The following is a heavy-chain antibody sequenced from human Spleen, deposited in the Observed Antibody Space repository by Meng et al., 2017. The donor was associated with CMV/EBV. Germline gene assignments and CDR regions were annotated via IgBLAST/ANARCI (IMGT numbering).Heavy chain of an antibody. D-gene: IGHD6-19*01. CDR1: GDIFTNYS. V-gene: IGHV1-69*05. Sequence: SVKVSCKTSGDIFTNYSISWVRQAPGQGLEWMGGIIPLFGTANYAQSFQGRVTITSIITDESTATTYMELSSLRSEDTAVYFCARKLIAVTENWFDPWGQGTLVTVSS. J-gene: IGHJ5*02. CDR2: IIPLFGTA. CDR3: ARKLIAVTENWFDP.